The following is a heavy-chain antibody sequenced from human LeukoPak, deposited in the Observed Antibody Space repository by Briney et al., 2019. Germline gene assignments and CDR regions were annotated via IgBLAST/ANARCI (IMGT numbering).Heavy chain of an antibody. CDR3: AKSAGHSGYDTLPTYLFDY. CDR2: ISYDGSNK. CDR1: GFIFSSYW. Sequence: SGGSLRLSCAGSGFIFSSYWMHWVRQAPGKGLEWVAVISYDGSNKYYADSVKGRFTISRDNSKNTLYLQMNSLRAEDTAVYYCAKSAGHSGYDTLPTYLFDYWGQGTLVTVSS. V-gene: IGHV3-30*18. D-gene: IGHD5-12*01. J-gene: IGHJ4*02.